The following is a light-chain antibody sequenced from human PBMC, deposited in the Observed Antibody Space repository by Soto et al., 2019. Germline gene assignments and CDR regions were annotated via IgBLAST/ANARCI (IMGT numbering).Light chain of an antibody. CDR1: QSVSSN. CDR3: QHYSKWPLT. J-gene: IGKJ4*01. Sequence: EIVMTQSPATLSMSPGERATLSCRASQSVSSNLAWYQRKPGQAPGLLIYGASNRATGIPARFSGSGSGTEFTLTISSLQSEDFAVYYCQHYSKWPLTFGGGTKVEIK. CDR2: GAS. V-gene: IGKV3-15*01.